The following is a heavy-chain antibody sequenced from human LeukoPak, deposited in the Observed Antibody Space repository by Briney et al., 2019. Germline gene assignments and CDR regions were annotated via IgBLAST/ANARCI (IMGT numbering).Heavy chain of an antibody. V-gene: IGHV3-21*01. CDR1: GFTFSSYI. J-gene: IGHJ5*02. CDR3: ARQIALNWFDP. Sequence: GGSLRLSCAASGFTFSSYIMAWVRQAPGKGLEWVSSISSSSSYIYYADSVKGRFTISRDNAKNSLYLQMNSLRAEDKAVYYCARQIALNWFDPWGQGTLVTVSS. CDR2: ISSSSSYI.